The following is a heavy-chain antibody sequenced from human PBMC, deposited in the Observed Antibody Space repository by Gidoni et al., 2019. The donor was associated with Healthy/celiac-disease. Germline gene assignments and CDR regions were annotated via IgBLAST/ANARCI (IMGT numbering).Heavy chain of an antibody. D-gene: IGHD3-10*01. V-gene: IGHV4-39*01. CDR1: GGSISSSSYY. J-gene: IGHJ3*02. CDR3: ARPLMVRGVPGAFDI. Sequence: QLQLQESGPGLLKPSETLSLTCTVSGGSISSSSYYWGWIRQPPGKGLEWIGSIYYSGSTYYNPSLKSRVTISVDTSKNQFSLKLSSVTAADTAVYYCARPLMVRGVPGAFDIWGQGTMVTVSS. CDR2: IYYSGST.